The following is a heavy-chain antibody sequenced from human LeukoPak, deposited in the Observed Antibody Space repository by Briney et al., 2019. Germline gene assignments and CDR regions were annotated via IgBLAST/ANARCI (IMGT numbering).Heavy chain of an antibody. J-gene: IGHJ3*02. D-gene: IGHD3-22*01. Sequence: PGGSLRLSCAASGFTVSSNYMSWVRQALGKGLVWVSRINSDGSSTSYADSVKGRFTISRDNAKNTLYLQMNSLRAEDTAVYYCAREADYYDSSGYDHDAFDIWGQGTMVTVSS. CDR1: GFTVSSNY. CDR3: AREADYYDSSGYDHDAFDI. CDR2: INSDGSST. V-gene: IGHV3-74*01.